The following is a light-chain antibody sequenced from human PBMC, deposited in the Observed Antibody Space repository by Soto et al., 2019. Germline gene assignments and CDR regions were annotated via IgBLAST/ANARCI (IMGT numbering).Light chain of an antibody. J-gene: IGLJ2*01. Sequence: QAVVTQPPSVSAAPGQKVTISCSGSSSNIHWYQLVPGTAPKLLIYENGGRPSGIPDRFSGSKSGTSATLGITGLQTGDEADYYCATWDSSLSVLVFGGGTKVTVL. CDR1: SSNI. CDR3: ATWDSSLSVLV. V-gene: IGLV1-51*01. CDR2: ENG.